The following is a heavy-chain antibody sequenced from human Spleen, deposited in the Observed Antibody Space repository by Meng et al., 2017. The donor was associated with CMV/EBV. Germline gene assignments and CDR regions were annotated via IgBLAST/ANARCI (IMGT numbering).Heavy chain of an antibody. Sequence: GESLKISCAASGFIFSSYSMNWVRQAPGKGLEWVSSITSSSSFISYSDSVKGRFTISRDNAKNSLYLQMNSLRAEDTAVYYCARGYCSSTSCYGYYYYYGMDVWGQGTTVTVSS. CDR3: ARGYCSSTSCYGYYYYYGMDV. D-gene: IGHD2-2*01. CDR2: ITSSSSFI. V-gene: IGHV3-21*01. J-gene: IGHJ6*02. CDR1: GFIFSSYS.